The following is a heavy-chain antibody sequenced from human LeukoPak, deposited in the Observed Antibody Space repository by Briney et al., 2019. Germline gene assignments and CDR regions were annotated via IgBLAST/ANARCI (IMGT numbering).Heavy chain of an antibody. V-gene: IGHV3-23*01. CDR1: GFTFSSYA. J-gene: IGHJ4*02. Sequence: GGSLRLSCAASGFTFSSYAMSWVRQAPGKGLEWVSAISGSGGSTYYADSVKGRFTISRDNSKNTLYLQMNSPRAEDTAVYYCAKNTAMVPFFDYWGQGTLVTVSS. D-gene: IGHD5-18*01. CDR3: AKNTAMVPFFDY. CDR2: ISGSGGST.